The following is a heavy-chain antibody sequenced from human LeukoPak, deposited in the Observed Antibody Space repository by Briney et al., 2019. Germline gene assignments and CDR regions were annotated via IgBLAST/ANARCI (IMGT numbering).Heavy chain of an antibody. CDR2: IYSGGGT. D-gene: IGHD3-22*01. V-gene: IGHV3-66*02. CDR1: GFTVSSNY. J-gene: IGHJ6*03. Sequence: GGSLRLSCAASGFTVSSNYMSWVRQAPGRGLEWVSVIYSGGGTDYADSVKGRFTISRDNSKNTLYLQMNSLRAEDTAVYYCAREGGTYDSRGAYYYYMDVWGKGTTVTVSS. CDR3: AREGGTYDSRGAYYYYMDV.